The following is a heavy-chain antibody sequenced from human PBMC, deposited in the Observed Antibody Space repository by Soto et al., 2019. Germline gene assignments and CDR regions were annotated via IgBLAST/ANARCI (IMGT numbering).Heavy chain of an antibody. CDR2: IYYSGST. J-gene: IGHJ5*02. CDR1: GGSISSYY. CDR3: ARDLFGSSNFFDP. D-gene: IGHD3-10*02. Sequence: PSETLSLTCTVSGGSISSYYWSWIRQPPGKGLEWIGYIYYSGSTNYNPSLKSRVTISVETSKNPFSLQLSFVTAADTAVYYCARDLFGSSNFFDPWGQGTRVTVCS. V-gene: IGHV4-59*12.